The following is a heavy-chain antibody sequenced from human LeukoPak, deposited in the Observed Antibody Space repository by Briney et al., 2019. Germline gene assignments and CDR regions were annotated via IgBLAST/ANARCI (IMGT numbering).Heavy chain of an antibody. CDR1: GGSISSYY. CDR3: ARGRVVAATLNFDY. V-gene: IGHV4-59*08. CDR2: IYYSGST. J-gene: IGHJ4*02. D-gene: IGHD2-15*01. Sequence: SETLSLTCTVSGGSISSYYWSWIRQPPGKGLEWIGYIYYSGSTNYNPSLKSRVTISVDTSKNQFSLKLSSVTAADTAVYYCARGRVVAATLNFDYWGQGTLVTVSS.